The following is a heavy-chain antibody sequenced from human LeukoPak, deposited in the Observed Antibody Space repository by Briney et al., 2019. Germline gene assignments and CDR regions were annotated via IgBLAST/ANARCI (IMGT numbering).Heavy chain of an antibody. CDR2: IYTSGST. V-gene: IGHV4-4*07. CDR3: ARSIYCSGTTCYYYYYYMDV. J-gene: IGHJ6*03. Sequence: ASETLSLTCTVSGGSISGYYWSWIRQPAGKGLEWIGRIYTSGSTNYNPSLKSRVTMSVDTTKNQVSLKLTSVTAADTAVYYCARSIYCSGTTCYYYYYYMDVWGKGTTVTVSS. D-gene: IGHD2-2*01. CDR1: GGSISGYY.